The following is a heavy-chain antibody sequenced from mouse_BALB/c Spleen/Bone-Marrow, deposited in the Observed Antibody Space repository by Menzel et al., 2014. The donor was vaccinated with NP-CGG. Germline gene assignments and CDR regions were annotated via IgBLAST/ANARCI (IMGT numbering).Heavy chain of an antibody. J-gene: IGHJ1*01. CDR1: GYTFTSYW. CDR2: IYPSDSYT. CDR3: TRQDYYGNSYWYFDV. D-gene: IGHD1-1*01. Sequence: VQLQQSGADLVRPGVSVKLSCKASGYTFTSYWINWVKQRPGQGLEWIGNIYPSDSYTNYNQKFRDKATLTVDTSSSTAYMQLSSPTSEDSAVYYCTRQDYYGNSYWYFDVWSAGTTVTVSS. V-gene: IGHV1-59*01.